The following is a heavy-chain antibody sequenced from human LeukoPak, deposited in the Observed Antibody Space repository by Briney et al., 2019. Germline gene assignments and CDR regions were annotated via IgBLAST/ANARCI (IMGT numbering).Heavy chain of an antibody. V-gene: IGHV1-18*01. CDR1: GYTLTSYS. CDR3: ERELPSGSFGF. Sequence: ASVKVSCKTSGYTLTSYSFSWVRHAPGQGLEWMGWISVNTSYAQHIQGRVTMTTDTSTSTAYRELRSLRSDDTGGGYCERELPSGSFGFWGQGTGVTVSP. D-gene: IGHD1-26*01. J-gene: IGHJ4*02. CDR2: ISVNT.